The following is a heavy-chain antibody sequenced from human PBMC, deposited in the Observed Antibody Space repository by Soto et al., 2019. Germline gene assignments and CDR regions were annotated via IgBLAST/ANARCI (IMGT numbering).Heavy chain of an antibody. D-gene: IGHD4-17*01. V-gene: IGHV3-30*18. CDR2: ISYDGSNK. Sequence: QVQLVESGGCVVQPGRSLRLSCAASGFTFSSYGMHWVRQAPGKGLEWVAVISYDGSNKYYADSVKGRFTISRDNSKNTLYLQMNSLRAEDTAVYYCAKATVTLDYWGQGTLVTVSS. J-gene: IGHJ4*02. CDR1: GFTFSSYG. CDR3: AKATVTLDY.